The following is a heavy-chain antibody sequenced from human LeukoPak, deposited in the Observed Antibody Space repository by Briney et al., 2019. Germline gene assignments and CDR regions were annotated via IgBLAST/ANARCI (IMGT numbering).Heavy chain of an antibody. D-gene: IGHD3-16*02. Sequence: GGSLRLSCAASGFTFNSYWIHWVRHAPGKGLWWVSRINTDGSRTNYADSVKGRFAVSRDDAKNTLHLQMYSLGAEDSAVYYCVRGASLAYYMDVWGKGTTVTVSS. CDR3: VRGASLAYYMDV. CDR1: GFTFNSYW. V-gene: IGHV3-74*01. CDR2: INTDGSRT. J-gene: IGHJ6*03.